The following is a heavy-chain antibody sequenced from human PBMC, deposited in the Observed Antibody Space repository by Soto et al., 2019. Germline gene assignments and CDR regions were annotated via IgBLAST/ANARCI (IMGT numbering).Heavy chain of an antibody. V-gene: IGHV3-64*01. D-gene: IGHD3-16*01. CDR1: GFTFSSYT. CDR2: ISSNGGST. J-gene: IGHJ4*02. CDR3: ARGEPFDY. Sequence: PGGSLRLSCAASGFTFSSYTMHWVRQAPGKGLEYVSAISSNGGSTYYANSVKGRFTISRDNSKNTLYLQMGSLRAEDMAVYYCARGEPFDYWGQGTLVTVSS.